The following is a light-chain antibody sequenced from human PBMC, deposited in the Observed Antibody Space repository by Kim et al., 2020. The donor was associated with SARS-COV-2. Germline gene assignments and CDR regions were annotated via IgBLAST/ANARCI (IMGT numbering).Light chain of an antibody. V-gene: IGLV1-44*01. CDR1: SSNIGSNS. CDR3: AAWDASLNVVV. Sequence: QSVLTQPPSASGATGQRVTISCSGGSSNIGSNSGNWYQHLTGTAPKLLIYSQDRRPSGVPARFSGSKSGTSAALAISGLQSEDEAEYYCAAWDASLNVVVFGGGTQLTVL. CDR2: SQD. J-gene: IGLJ2*01.